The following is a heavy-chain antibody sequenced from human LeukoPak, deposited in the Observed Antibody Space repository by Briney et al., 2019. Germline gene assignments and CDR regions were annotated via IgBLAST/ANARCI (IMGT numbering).Heavy chain of an antibody. J-gene: IGHJ6*02. Sequence: PSETLSLTCTVSGGSISSSSYYWGWIRQPPGKGLEWIGSIYYSGSTYYNPSLKSRVTISVDTSKNQFSLKLSSVTAADTAVYYCARGAGGSGRYVIPEYYGMDVWGQGTTVTVSS. CDR3: ARGAGGSGRYVIPEYYGMDV. V-gene: IGHV4-39*07. CDR1: GGSISSSSYY. CDR2: IYYSGST. D-gene: IGHD6-19*01.